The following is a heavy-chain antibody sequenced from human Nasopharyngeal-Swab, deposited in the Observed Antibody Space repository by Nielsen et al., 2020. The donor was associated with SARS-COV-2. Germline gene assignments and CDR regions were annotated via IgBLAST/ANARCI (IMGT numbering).Heavy chain of an antibody. D-gene: IGHD6-19*01. V-gene: IGHV3-23*01. CDR3: AKEGGGGYRSGWDYFDY. J-gene: IGHJ4*02. CDR2: ICGSGANT. CDR1: GFIFTNYA. Sequence: GGSLRLSCAASGFIFTNYAMNWLRHAPGRGLGGVSSICGSGANTYYADSVKGRFTISRDNSTNTLYLQMNSLRAGDTAIFYCAKEGGGGYRSGWDYFDYWGQGSLVTVSS.